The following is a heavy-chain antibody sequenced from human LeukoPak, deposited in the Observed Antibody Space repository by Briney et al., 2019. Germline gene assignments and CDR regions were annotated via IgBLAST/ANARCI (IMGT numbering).Heavy chain of an antibody. Sequence: GGPLRLSCSASGFTFCSYAMHWVRQAPGKGLEYVSAISSNGGSTYYADSVKGRFTISRDNSKNTLYLQMSSLRAEDTAVYYCVKDASEWPLYYFDYWGQGTLVTVSS. CDR1: GFTFCSYA. D-gene: IGHD3-3*01. CDR2: ISSNGGST. J-gene: IGHJ4*02. V-gene: IGHV3-64D*06. CDR3: VKDASEWPLYYFDY.